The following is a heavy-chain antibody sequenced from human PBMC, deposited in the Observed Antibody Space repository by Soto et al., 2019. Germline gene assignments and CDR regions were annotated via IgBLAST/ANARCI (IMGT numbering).Heavy chain of an antibody. J-gene: IGHJ4*02. CDR3: ARDFRHDYGDSELDY. CDR2: ISSSGSTI. CDR1: GFTFSSYS. D-gene: IGHD4-17*01. Sequence: GGSLRLSCAASGFTFSSYSMNWVRQAPGKGLEWVSYISSSGSTIYYADSVKGRFTISRDNAKNSLYLQMNSLRAEDTAVYYCARDFRHDYGDSELDYWGQGTLVTVSS. V-gene: IGHV3-48*01.